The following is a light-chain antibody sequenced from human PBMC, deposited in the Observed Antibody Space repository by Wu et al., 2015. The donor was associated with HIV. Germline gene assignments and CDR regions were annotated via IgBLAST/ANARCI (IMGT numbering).Light chain of an antibody. J-gene: IGKJ1*01. CDR1: QSLRNRY. Sequence: NVLTQSPGTLSLSPGERATLSCRASQSLRNRYLAWYQQRPGQAPRLLIYGVSSRASGIPGRFIGGGSGTDFSLTISRLEPEDFAVYYCQQYDTSPPWTFGQGTKVEIK. V-gene: IGKV3-20*01. CDR3: QQYDTSPPWT. CDR2: GVS.